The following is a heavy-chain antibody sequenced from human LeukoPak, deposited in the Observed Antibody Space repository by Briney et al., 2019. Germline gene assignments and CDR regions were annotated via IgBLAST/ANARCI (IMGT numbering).Heavy chain of an antibody. CDR1: GYSISSGYY. J-gene: IGHJ6*03. CDR3: ARDDSTYSSSWPYYHYYYMDV. D-gene: IGHD6-13*01. Sequence: SETLSLTCAVSGYSISSGYYWSWIRQPAGKGLEWIGRIYTSGSTNYNPSLKSRVTISVDKFKNQFSLKLSSVTAADTAVYYCARDDSTYSSSWPYYHYYYMDVWGKGTTVTVSS. CDR2: IYTSGST. V-gene: IGHV4-61*02.